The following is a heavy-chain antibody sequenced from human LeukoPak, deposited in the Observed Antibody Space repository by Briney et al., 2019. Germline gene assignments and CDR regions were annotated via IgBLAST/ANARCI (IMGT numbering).Heavy chain of an antibody. J-gene: IGHJ6*02. CDR1: GYTFTSYG. CDR2: ITTYNGNT. Sequence: ASVKVFCKASGYTFTSYGISWVRQAPGQGLEWLGWITTYNGNTNYAQKVQDRVTMTTDTSTSTAYMELRSLTSDDTAVYYCARRDCSSSSCHYYYYYMDVWGQGTTVTVSS. V-gene: IGHV1-18*01. D-gene: IGHD2-2*01. CDR3: ARRDCSSSSCHYYYYYMDV.